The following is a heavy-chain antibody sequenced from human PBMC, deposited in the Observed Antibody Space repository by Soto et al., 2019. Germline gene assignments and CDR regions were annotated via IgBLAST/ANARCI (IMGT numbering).Heavy chain of an antibody. CDR2: ISYDGSNK. D-gene: IGHD6-13*01. Sequence: QVQLVESGGGVVQPGRSLRLSCAASGFTFSTYTMHWVRQAPGKGLEWVAVISYDGSNKYYAGSVKGRFTISRDNSKNTLYLQMNSLRAEDTAVYYCARSYSSSWHTFDSWGQGTQVTVSS. V-gene: IGHV3-30-3*01. J-gene: IGHJ4*02. CDR1: GFTFSTYT. CDR3: ARSYSSSWHTFDS.